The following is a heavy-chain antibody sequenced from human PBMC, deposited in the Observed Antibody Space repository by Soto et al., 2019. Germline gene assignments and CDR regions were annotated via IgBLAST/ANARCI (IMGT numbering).Heavy chain of an antibody. J-gene: IGHJ3*01. V-gene: IGHV3-23*01. CDR2: ITANGAFT. Sequence: EVQFLESGGGVVRPGGSLRLSCVASGLSLDSYAMTWVSQSPGKALEWVACITANGAFTSYTDSVRGRFTISRDNSKNTLYLQVDSLRADYTATYYFGKDPNVDYFGSFDFWGQGTTIIVSS. CDR1: GLSLDSYA. CDR3: GKDPNVDYFGSFDF. D-gene: IGHD4-17*01.